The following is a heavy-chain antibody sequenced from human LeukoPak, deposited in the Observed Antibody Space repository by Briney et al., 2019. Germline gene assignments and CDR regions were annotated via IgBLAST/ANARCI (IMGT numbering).Heavy chain of an antibody. D-gene: IGHD6-13*01. Sequence: SGPALVKPTQTLTLTCTFSGFSLSTSGMCVSWIRQPPGKALEWLARIDWDDDKYYSTSLKTRLTISKDTSKNQVVLTMTNMDPVDTATYYCARIIRNSSSWTPDYWSQGTLVTVSS. CDR3: ARIIRNSSSWTPDY. CDR2: IDWDDDK. CDR1: GFSLSTSGMC. J-gene: IGHJ4*02. V-gene: IGHV2-70*11.